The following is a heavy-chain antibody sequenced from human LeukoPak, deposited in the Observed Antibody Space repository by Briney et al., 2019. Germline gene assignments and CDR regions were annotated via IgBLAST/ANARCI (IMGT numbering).Heavy chain of an antibody. D-gene: IGHD5-18*01. J-gene: IGHJ4*02. Sequence: GGSLRLSCAASGFTFSNYGMNWVRQAPGKGLEWVSGITGNGGTTYYADSVKGRFTISRDNSKSTLFLQMNSLRAEDSAIYYCATYRQVLLPFESWGQGTLVTVSS. CDR1: GFTFSNYG. CDR3: ATYRQVLLPFES. CDR2: ITGNGGTT. V-gene: IGHV3-23*01.